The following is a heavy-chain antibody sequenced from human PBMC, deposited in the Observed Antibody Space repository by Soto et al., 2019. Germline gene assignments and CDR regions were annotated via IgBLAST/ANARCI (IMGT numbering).Heavy chain of an antibody. CDR2: ISSNGGST. D-gene: IGHD3-22*01. CDR1: GVTFSSYA. J-gene: IGHJ6*02. CDR3: VKGRRYYYDSSGYYYGMDV. Sequence: PGGSLRLSCSASGVTFSSYAMHWVRQAPGKGLEYVSAISSNGGSTYYADSVKGRFTISRDNSKNTLYLQMSSLRAEDTAVYYCVKGRRYYYDSSGYYYGMDVWGQGTTVTVS. V-gene: IGHV3-64D*06.